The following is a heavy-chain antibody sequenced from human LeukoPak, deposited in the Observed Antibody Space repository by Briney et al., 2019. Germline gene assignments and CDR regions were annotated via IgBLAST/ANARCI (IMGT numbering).Heavy chain of an antibody. D-gene: IGHD2-8*01. Sequence: ASVKVSCKASDYTFTSYGITRVRQAPGQGLEWTGWISGYNGNTNYAQKLQGRVTMTTDTSTSTAYMELRGLRSDDTAVYYCARGGDIVPLQYWGQGTLVTVSS. CDR3: ARGGDIVPLQY. CDR1: DYTFTSYG. J-gene: IGHJ1*01. V-gene: IGHV1-18*04. CDR2: ISGYNGNT.